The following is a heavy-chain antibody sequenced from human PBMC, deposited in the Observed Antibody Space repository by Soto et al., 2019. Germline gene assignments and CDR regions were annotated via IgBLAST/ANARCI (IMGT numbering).Heavy chain of an antibody. D-gene: IGHD2-15*01. CDR3: ARGPLGYCSGGSCYNYGMDV. CDR1: GGSISSGDYY. Sequence: QVQLQESGPGLVKPSQTLSLTCTVSGGSISSGDYYWSWIRQPPGKGLEWIGSIYYSGSTYYNPSLKSRVTISVDTSKNQFSRKLSSVTAADTAVYYCARGPLGYCSGGSCYNYGMDVWGQGTTVTVSS. CDR2: IYYSGST. J-gene: IGHJ6*02. V-gene: IGHV4-30-4*01.